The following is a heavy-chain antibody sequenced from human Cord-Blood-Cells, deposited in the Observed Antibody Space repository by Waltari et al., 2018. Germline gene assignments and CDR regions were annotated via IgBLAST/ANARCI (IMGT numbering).Heavy chain of an antibody. V-gene: IGHV1-69*01. J-gene: IGHJ3*02. CDR2: IIPIFGTA. CDR1: XGXFSSYA. CDR3: AREEGRVGAIDAFDI. Sequence: QVQLVQSGAXXXXXXXSVKXSCKASXGXFSSYAISWGGQAPGEGLEWMGGIIPIFGTANYAQKFQGRVTITADESTSTAYMELSSLRSEDTAVYYCAREEGRVGAIDAFDIWGQGTMVTVSS. D-gene: IGHD1-26*01.